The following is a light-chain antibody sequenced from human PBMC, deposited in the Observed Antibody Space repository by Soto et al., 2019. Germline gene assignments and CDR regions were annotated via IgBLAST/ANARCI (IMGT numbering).Light chain of an antibody. V-gene: IGKV1-39*01. CDR2: SAS. Sequence: DIQMTQSPSSVSAFVGESVTITCHASQRVSAFLNWYHQKPGKAPKLVIYSASYLQSGVPSNFSGSGSETEFTLSIATLQPEDSGTYFCQQSYRLPLTFGGGTKGDI. CDR3: QQSYRLPLT. CDR1: QRVSAF. J-gene: IGKJ4*01.